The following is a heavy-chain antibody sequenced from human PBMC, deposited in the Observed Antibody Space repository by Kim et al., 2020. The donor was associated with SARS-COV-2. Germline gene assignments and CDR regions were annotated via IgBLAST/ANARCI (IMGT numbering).Heavy chain of an antibody. Sequence: GGSLRLSCVVSGFPFHDYGLHWVRQTPGKGLEWVSGISWNSDVRGYADSVKGRFTIFRDNTKNSLFLQLTRVRAEDTALYYCTKHVTSRGTTFDAYFDY. CDR3: TKHVTSRGTTFDAYFDY. CDR2: ISWNSDVR. V-gene: IGHV3-9*01. D-gene: IGHD3-16*01. CDR1: GFPFHDYG. J-gene: IGHJ4*01.